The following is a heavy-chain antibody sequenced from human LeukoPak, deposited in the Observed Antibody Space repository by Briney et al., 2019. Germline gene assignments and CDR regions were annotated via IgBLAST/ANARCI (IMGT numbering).Heavy chain of an antibody. Sequence: TGGSLRLSCAASGFTFDCCGMHWVRQAPGKGLEWVAFIRNVGNDKYYADSVKGRFTISRDNSKNTLYLQMNSLRAEDTVVYYCASGGDAGYGYFDYWGQGTLVTVSS. J-gene: IGHJ4*02. CDR1: GFTFDCCG. CDR3: ASGGDAGYGYFDY. D-gene: IGHD2-21*01. CDR2: IRNVGNDK. V-gene: IGHV3-30*02.